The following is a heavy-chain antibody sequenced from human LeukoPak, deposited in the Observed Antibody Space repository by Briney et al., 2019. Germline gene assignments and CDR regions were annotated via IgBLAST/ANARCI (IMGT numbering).Heavy chain of an antibody. CDR2: INHSGST. CDR1: GGSFSGYY. CDR3: ARTVTYWYFDL. D-gene: IGHD4-17*01. Sequence: PSETLSLTCAVYGGSFSGYYWSWIRQPPGKGLEWIGEINHSGSTNYNPSLKSRVTISVDTSKNQFSLKLSSVTAADTAVYYCARTVTYWYFDLWGRGTLVTVSS. V-gene: IGHV4-34*01. J-gene: IGHJ2*01.